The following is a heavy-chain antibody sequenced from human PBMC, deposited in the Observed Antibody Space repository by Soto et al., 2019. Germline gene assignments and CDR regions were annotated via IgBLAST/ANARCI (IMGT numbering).Heavy chain of an antibody. D-gene: IGHD4-17*01. CDR3: VSPDDGDYWYFDL. J-gene: IGHJ2*01. CDR2: IVVGSGNT. V-gene: IGHV1-58*01. CDR1: GFTFSRST. Sequence: QMQLVQSGPEVKKPGTSVKVSCKASGFTFSRSTLQWVRQARGQRLEWIGWIVVGSGNTNYAQKFQERVTITRDMSTSTAYMELSRLRSEDTAVYYCVSPDDGDYWYFDLWGRGTLVTVSS.